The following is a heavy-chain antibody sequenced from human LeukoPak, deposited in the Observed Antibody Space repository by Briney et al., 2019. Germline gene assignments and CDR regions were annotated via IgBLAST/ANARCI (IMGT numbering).Heavy chain of an antibody. J-gene: IGHJ5*02. D-gene: IGHD1-26*01. CDR1: GYTFTSYD. CDR3: ARVESQNVVGAIATPLDP. V-gene: IGHV1-69*04. CDR2: IIPILGIA. Sequence: GASVKVSCKASGYTFTSYDISWVRQAPGQGLEWMGRIIPILGIANYAQKFQGRVTITADKSTSTAYMELSSLRSEDTAVYYCARVESQNVVGAIATPLDPWGQGTLVTVSS.